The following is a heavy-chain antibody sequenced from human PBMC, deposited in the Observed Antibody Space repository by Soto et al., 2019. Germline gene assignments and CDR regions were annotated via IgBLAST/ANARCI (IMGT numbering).Heavy chain of an antibody. CDR3: AREYCSGGSCYLFDX. Sequence: GGSLRLSCAASGFTFSSYSMNWVRQAPGKGLEWVSSISSSSSYIYYADSVKGRFTISRDNAKNSLYLQMNSLRAEDTAVYYCAREYCSGGSCYLFDXWGQGTLVTV. J-gene: IGHJ4*02. CDR2: ISSSSSYI. V-gene: IGHV3-21*01. CDR1: GFTFSSYS. D-gene: IGHD2-15*01.